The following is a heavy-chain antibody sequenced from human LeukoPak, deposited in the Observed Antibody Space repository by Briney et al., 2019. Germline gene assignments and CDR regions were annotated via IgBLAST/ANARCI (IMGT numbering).Heavy chain of an antibody. D-gene: IGHD2-21*01. CDR1: GLTLSNYD. CDR3: ARLPLWLDY. Sequence: GGSLRLSCGGSGLTLSNYDMNWVRQAPGKGLEWVSYISSSGSGSNIYYADSVKGRSTISRDNAKNSLYLQMNSLRAEDTAVYYCARLPLWLDYWGPGTLVTVSA. J-gene: IGHJ4*02. CDR2: ISSSGSGSNI. V-gene: IGHV3-48*03.